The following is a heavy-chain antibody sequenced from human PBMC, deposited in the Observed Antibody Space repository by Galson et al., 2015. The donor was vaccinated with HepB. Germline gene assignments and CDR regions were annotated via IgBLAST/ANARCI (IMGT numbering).Heavy chain of an antibody. Sequence: SVKVSCKASGYTFTGYYMHWVRQAPGQGLEWMGWINPNSGGTNYAQKFQGWVTMTRDTSISTAYMELSRLRSDDTAVYYCARDSGSGWYLCYFDYWGQGTLVTVSS. J-gene: IGHJ4*02. CDR2: INPNSGGT. D-gene: IGHD6-19*01. CDR1: GYTFTGYY. V-gene: IGHV1-2*04. CDR3: ARDSGSGWYLCYFDY.